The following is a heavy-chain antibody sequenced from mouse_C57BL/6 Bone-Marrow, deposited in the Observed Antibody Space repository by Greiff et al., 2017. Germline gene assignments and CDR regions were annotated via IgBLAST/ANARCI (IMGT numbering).Heavy chain of an antibody. V-gene: IGHV6-6*01. CDR1: GFTFSDAW. CDR2: IRNKANNHAT. Sequence: EVKVEESGGGLVQPGGSMKLSCAASGFTFSDAWMDWVRQSPEKGLEWVAEIRNKANNHATYYAESVKGRFTISSDDSKSSVYLQMNRLRAEDTGIYFCTGGNCLFAYWGQGTLVTVSA. J-gene: IGHJ3*01. CDR3: TGGNCLFAY. D-gene: IGHD2-1*01.